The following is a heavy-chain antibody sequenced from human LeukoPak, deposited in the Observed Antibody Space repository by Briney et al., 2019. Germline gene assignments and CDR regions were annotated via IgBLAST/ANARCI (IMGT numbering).Heavy chain of an antibody. CDR3: ARAPNDKYSSSSPVGWFDP. V-gene: IGHV4-39*07. CDR1: GGSISSSSYY. CDR2: IYYSGST. Sequence: SETLSLTCTVSGGSISSSSYYWGWIRQPPGKGLEWIGSIYYSGSTYYNPSLKSRVTISVDTSKNQFSLKLSSVTAADTAVYYCARAPNDKYSSSSPVGWFDPWGQGTLVTVSS. D-gene: IGHD6-13*01. J-gene: IGHJ5*02.